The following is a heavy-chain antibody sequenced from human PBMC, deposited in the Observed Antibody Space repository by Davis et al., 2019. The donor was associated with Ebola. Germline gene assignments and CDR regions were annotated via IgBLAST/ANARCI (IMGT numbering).Heavy chain of an antibody. V-gene: IGHV3-74*01. CDR3: TRGGYYNSGSYVTPPFDY. CDR2: IKSDGSSI. Sequence: LSLTCVGSGFTLSSYWMYWVRQAPGKGLVWVSRIKSDGSSISYADSVKGRFTISRDNAKNTLYLQMNSLRAEDTAMYYCTRGGYYNSGSYVTPPFDYWGQGTLVTVSS. J-gene: IGHJ4*02. D-gene: IGHD3-10*01. CDR1: GFTLSSYW.